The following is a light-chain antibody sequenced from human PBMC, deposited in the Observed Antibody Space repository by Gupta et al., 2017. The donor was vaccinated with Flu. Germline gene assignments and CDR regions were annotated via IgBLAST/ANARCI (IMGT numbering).Light chain of an antibody. CDR2: QVS. J-gene: IGKJ1*01. Sequence: DVVMTQSPLPLPVTLGQPASISCRSSQGLVYSDGNTYLHWFQQRPGQSPRRLIYQVSYRDSGVPDRFSGSGSGTDLTLKISSVEAEDVGIYCCMQGEHWRSAFGEGTTVEIK. V-gene: IGKV2-30*01. CDR3: MQGEHWRSA. CDR1: QGLVYSDGNTY.